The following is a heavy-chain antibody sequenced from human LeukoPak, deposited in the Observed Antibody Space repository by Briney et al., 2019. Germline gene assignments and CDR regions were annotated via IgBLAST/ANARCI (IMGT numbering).Heavy chain of an antibody. CDR1: GYTFTGYY. CDR2: INPNSGGT. Sequence: RASMKVSCKASGYTFTGYYMHWVRQAPGQGLEWTGWINPNSGGTNYAQKFQGRVTMTRDTSISTAYMELSRLRSDDTAVYYCAREGSGWYYFDYWGQGTLVTVSS. V-gene: IGHV1-2*02. J-gene: IGHJ4*02. CDR3: AREGSGWYYFDY. D-gene: IGHD6-19*01.